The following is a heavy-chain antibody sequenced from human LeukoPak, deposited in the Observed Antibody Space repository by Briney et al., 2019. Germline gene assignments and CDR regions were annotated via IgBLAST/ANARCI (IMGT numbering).Heavy chain of an antibody. J-gene: IGHJ4*02. CDR3: AKGMGLLWFGEFVDY. Sequence: GGSLRLSCAASGFTFSSYAMSWVRQAPGKGLEWVSAISGSGGSTYYADSVKGRFTISRDNSKNTLYLQMNSRRAEDTAVYYCAKGMGLLWFGEFVDYWGQGTLVTVSS. CDR1: GFTFSSYA. CDR2: ISGSGGST. D-gene: IGHD3-10*01. V-gene: IGHV3-23*01.